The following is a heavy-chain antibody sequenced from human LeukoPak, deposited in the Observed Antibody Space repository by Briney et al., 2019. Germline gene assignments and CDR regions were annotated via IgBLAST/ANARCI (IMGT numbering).Heavy chain of an antibody. V-gene: IGHV3-30*04. CDR1: GFTFSSYA. CDR2: IAYDGSNK. CDR3: ARDRSLDY. Sequence: PGRSLRLSCTASGFTFSSYAMHWVRQAPGKGLEWVAVIAYDGSNKYYADSVKGRFTISRENSQNTLYLQMNSLRAEDTAVYYCARDRSLDYWGQGTLVTVSS. J-gene: IGHJ4*02.